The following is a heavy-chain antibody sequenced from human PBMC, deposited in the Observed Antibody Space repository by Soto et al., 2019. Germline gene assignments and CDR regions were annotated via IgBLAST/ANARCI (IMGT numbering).Heavy chain of an antibody. J-gene: IGHJ4*02. CDR1: GGSIGNDDYS. D-gene: IGHD2-15*01. CDR2: IYHSGTT. CDR3: ATVIPATRYFAY. Sequence: SETLSLTCTVSGGSIGNDDYSWSWVRQPPGKGLEWIGYIYHSGTTYYTPSLTSRVTISVDGSNNQSSLKLTSMTAADTAVYYCATVIPATRYFAYWGQGILVTVSS. V-gene: IGHV4-30-2*01.